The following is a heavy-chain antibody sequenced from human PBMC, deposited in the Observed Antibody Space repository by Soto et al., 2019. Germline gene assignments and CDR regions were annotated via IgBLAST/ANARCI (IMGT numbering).Heavy chain of an antibody. V-gene: IGHV4-30-4*01. D-gene: IGHD4-17*01. CDR3: ARDYGDSNFDY. J-gene: IGHJ4*02. CDR1: DGSISSGYYY. CDR2: IYYSGST. Sequence: SETLCLTCTVADGSISSGYYYWSWIRQPPGKGLEWIGYIYYSGSTYYNPSLKSRVTISVDTSRNQFSLKLSSVTAADTAVYYCARDYGDSNFDYWGQGTLVTVSS.